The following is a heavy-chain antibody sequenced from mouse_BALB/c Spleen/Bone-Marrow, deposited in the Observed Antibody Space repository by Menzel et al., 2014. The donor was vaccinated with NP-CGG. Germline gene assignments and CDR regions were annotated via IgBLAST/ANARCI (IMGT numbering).Heavy chain of an antibody. V-gene: IGHV1-82*01. Sequence: VQLQESGPELVRPGASVKISCKASGYEFSDSWMNWVKQRPGQGLEWIGRIYPGDGDSIYTGKFKGKAILTSDKFSSTAYMQLSSLTSVDSAVYFCARSLSVVTPMDYWGQGTSVTVSS. CDR2: IYPGDGDS. J-gene: IGHJ4*01. CDR1: GYEFSDSW. CDR3: ARSLSVVTPMDY. D-gene: IGHD1-1*01.